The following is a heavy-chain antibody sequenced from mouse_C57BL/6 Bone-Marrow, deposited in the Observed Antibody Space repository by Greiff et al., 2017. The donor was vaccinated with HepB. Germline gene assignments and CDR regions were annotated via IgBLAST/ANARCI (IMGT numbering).Heavy chain of an antibody. CDR1: GFTFPDYY. CDR3: ARYRDGSSYVNYFDY. CDR2: IRNKANGYTT. V-gene: IGHV7-3*01. J-gene: IGHJ2*01. Sequence: EVKLVESGGGLVQPGGSLSLSCAASGFTFPDYYMSWVRQPPGKALEWLGFIRNKANGYTTEYSASVKGRFTISRDNSQSILYLQMNALRAEDSATYYCARYRDGSSYVNYFDYWGQGTTLTVSS. D-gene: IGHD1-1*01.